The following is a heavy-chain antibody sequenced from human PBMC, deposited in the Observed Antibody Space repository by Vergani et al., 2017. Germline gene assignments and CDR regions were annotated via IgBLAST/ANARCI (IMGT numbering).Heavy chain of an antibody. J-gene: IGHJ4*02. CDR2: ISGSGGST. CDR1: GFTFSSYA. CDR3: AKEPGIAAAGVVGFDY. D-gene: IGHD6-13*01. V-gene: IGHV3-23*01. Sequence: VQLQESGPGLVKPGGSLRLSCAASGFTFSSYAMSWVRQAPGKGLEWVSAISGSGGSTYYADSVKGRFTISRDNSKNTLYLQMNSLRAEDTAVYYCAKEPGIAAAGVVGFDYWGQGTLVTVSS.